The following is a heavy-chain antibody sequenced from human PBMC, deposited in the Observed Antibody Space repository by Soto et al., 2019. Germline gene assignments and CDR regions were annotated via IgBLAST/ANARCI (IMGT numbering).Heavy chain of an antibody. Sequence: PGGSLRLSCAASGITFTNAWMGWVRQAPGKGLEWIGRLKSRRAGGTSDYAAPVKGRFSISKDESKNTLYLQMNNLKPEDTAVYYCTTDGGVTAYPLFWAWGQGTLVTVSS. V-gene: IGHV3-15*01. CDR3: TTDGGVTAYPLFWA. CDR2: LKSRRAGGTS. CDR1: GITFTNAW. J-gene: IGHJ5*02. D-gene: IGHD2-21*02.